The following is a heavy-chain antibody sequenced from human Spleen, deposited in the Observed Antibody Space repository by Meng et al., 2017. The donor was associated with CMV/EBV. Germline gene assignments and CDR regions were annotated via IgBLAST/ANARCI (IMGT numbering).Heavy chain of an antibody. J-gene: IGHJ5*02. CDR3: ARARLTGTTPNWFDP. CDR1: GFTFSSYS. CDR2: ISSSSSYI. Sequence: GESLKISCAASGFTFSSYSMNWVRQAPGKGLEWVSSISSSSSYIYYADSVKGRFTISRDNAKNSLYLQMNSLRAEDTAVYYCARARLTGTTPNWFDPWGQGTLVTVSS. V-gene: IGHV3-21*01. D-gene: IGHD1-7*01.